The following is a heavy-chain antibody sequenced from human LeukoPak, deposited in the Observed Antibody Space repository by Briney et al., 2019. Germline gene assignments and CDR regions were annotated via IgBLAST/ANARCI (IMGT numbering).Heavy chain of an antibody. J-gene: IGHJ4*02. Sequence: GGSLRLSCAASGFTFSSYSMHWVRQAPGKGLEWVAVISYDGSNKYHADSVKGRFTISRDNSKNTLYLQMNSLRAEDTAVYYCHIVVVTPIIDYWGQGTLVTVSS. CDR2: ISYDGSNK. CDR1: GFTFSSYS. D-gene: IGHD2-21*02. CDR3: HIVVVTPIIDY. V-gene: IGHV3-30*03.